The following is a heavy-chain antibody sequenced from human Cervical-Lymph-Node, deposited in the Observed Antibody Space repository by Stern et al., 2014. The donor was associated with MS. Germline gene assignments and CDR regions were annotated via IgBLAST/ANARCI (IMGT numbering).Heavy chain of an antibody. CDR3: ARVRDSYDRYFDY. D-gene: IGHD5-12*01. Sequence: QLVKSGGGVVQPGRSLRLSCAASGFTFSSYGMHWVRQAPGKGLAWVVVIWYDGSKKYYADYGNGRFTISRDNSENTLYLQMNSLRAEDTAVYYCARVRDSYDRYFDYWGQGTLVTVSS. CDR2: IWYDGSKK. J-gene: IGHJ4*02. V-gene: IGHV3-33*01. CDR1: GFTFSSYG.